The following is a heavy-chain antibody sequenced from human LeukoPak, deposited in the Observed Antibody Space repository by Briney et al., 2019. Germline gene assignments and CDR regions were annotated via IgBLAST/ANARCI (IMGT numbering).Heavy chain of an antibody. CDR3: ARYAPTVGFDY. CDR2: IIPIFGTA. D-gene: IGHD4-17*01. CDR1: EGTFSSYA. V-gene: IGHV1-69*06. J-gene: IGHJ4*02. Sequence: SVKVSCKASEGTFSSYAISWVRQAPGQGLEWMGGIIPIFGTANYAQKFQGRVTITADKSTSTAYMELSSLRSDDTAVYYCARYAPTVGFDYWGQGTLVTVSS.